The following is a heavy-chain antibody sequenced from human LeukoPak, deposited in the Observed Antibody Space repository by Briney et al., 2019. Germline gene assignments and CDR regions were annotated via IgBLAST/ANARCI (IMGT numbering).Heavy chain of an antibody. CDR3: ALARNPGYYFDY. Sequence: PSETLSLTCAVYGGSFSGYYWSWIRQPPGKGLEWIGEINHSGSTNYNPSLKSRVTISVDKSKNQFSLKLSSVTAADTAVYYCALARNPGYYFDYWGQGTLVTVSS. CDR2: INHSGST. CDR1: GGSFSGYY. J-gene: IGHJ4*02. V-gene: IGHV4-34*01.